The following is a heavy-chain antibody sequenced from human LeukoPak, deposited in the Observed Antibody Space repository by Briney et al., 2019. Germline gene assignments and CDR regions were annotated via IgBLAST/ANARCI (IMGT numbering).Heavy chain of an antibody. V-gene: IGHV4-34*01. CDR1: GGSFSGYY. CDR3: ARLSLRYYYGSGSPFDY. CDR2: INHSGST. D-gene: IGHD3-10*01. Sequence: PWETLSLTCAVYGGSFSGYYWSWIRQPPGKGLEWIGEINHSGSTNYNPSLKSRVTISVDTSKNQFSLKLSSVTAADTAVYYCARLSLRYYYGSGSPFDYWGQGTLVTVSS. J-gene: IGHJ4*02.